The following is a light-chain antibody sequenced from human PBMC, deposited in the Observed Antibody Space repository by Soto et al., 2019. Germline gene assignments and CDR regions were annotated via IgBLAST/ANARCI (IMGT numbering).Light chain of an antibody. CDR3: CSYAGSYTWV. V-gene: IGLV2-11*01. Sequence: QSALTQPRSVSGSPGQSVTISCTGTSSDVGVYNYVSWYQHHPGKAPKLMIYDVTKRPSGVPDRFSGSKSGNTASLTISGLQAEDEADYYCCSYAGSYTWVFGGGTKLTV. J-gene: IGLJ3*02. CDR1: SSDVGVYNY. CDR2: DVT.